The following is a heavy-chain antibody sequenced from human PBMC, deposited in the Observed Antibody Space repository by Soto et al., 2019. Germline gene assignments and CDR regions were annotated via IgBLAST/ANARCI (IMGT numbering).Heavy chain of an antibody. CDR1: GFTFSSYA. Sequence: PGGSLRLSCAASGFTFSSYAMHWVRQAPGKGLEWVAVISYDGSNKYYADSVKGRFTISRDNSKNTLYLQMNSLRAEDTAVYYCARGTPYSSSWYFYGMAVWGQGTTVTVSS. CDR3: ARGTPYSSSWYFYGMAV. CDR2: ISYDGSNK. D-gene: IGHD6-13*01. J-gene: IGHJ6*02. V-gene: IGHV3-30-3*01.